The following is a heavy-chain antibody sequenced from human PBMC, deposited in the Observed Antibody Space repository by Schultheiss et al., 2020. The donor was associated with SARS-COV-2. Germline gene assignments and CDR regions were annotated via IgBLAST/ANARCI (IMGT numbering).Heavy chain of an antibody. CDR1: GGSMSNYY. D-gene: IGHD2-8*01. V-gene: IGHV4-59*12. CDR3: ARDRCTSGVCYSGEFDY. Sequence: SETLSLTCTVSGGSMSNYYWSWIRQPPGKGLEWIGYIYYSGSTNYNPSLKSRVTISVDTSKNQFSLQLNSVTPEDTAVYYCARDRCTSGVCYSGEFDYWGQGTLVTVSS. J-gene: IGHJ4*02. CDR2: IYYSGST.